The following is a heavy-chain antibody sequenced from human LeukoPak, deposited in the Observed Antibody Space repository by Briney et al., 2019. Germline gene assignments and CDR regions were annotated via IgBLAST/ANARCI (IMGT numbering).Heavy chain of an antibody. V-gene: IGHV4-61*02. CDR2: IYTSGST. CDR3: ARGYYDFYLGADY. D-gene: IGHD3-3*01. J-gene: IGHJ4*02. Sequence: SQTLSLTCTVSGGSISSGSYYWSWIRQPAGKGLEWIGRIYTSGSTNYNPSLKSRVTISVDTSKDQFSLKLSSVTPADTAVYYCARGYYDFYLGADYWGQGTLVTVPS. CDR1: GGSISSGSYY.